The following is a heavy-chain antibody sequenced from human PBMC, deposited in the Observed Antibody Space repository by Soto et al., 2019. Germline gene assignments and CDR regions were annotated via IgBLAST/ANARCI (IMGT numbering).Heavy chain of an antibody. Sequence: GGSLRLSCAASGFTFGQHPMTWVRQAPGKGLEWVAYINHDGSSISYVDSVKGRFTISRDNAKNSLYLQMNSLRVDDTALYYCVRDQDWALDYWGQGVTVVTVS. V-gene: IGHV3-7*01. CDR2: INHDGSSI. D-gene: IGHD2-21*01. CDR3: VRDQDWALDY. CDR1: GFTFGQHP. J-gene: IGHJ4*02.